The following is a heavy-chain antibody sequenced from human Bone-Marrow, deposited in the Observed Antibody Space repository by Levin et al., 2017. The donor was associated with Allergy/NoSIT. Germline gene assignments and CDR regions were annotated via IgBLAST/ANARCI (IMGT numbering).Heavy chain of an antibody. D-gene: IGHD7-27*01. CDR1: GFSVSTGGVG. V-gene: IGHV2-5*02. CDR3: AHRRSNWGCTAFDF. Sequence: SGPTLVKPTQTLTLTCTVSGFSVSTGGVGVAWIRQPPGKALEWLALLYWDDDARFNASLRPRHTVTKDTSKNQVGLTITGVGPGDTGTYCGAHRRSNWGCTAFDFWGHGTLVSVSS. J-gene: IGHJ3*01. CDR2: LYWDDDA.